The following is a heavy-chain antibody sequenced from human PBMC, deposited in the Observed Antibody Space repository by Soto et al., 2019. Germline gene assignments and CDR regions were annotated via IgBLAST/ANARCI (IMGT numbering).Heavy chain of an antibody. Sequence: SETLSLTCTVSGGSISSYYWSWIRHPPGKGLEWIGYIYYSGSTNYNPSLKSRVTISVDTSKNQFSLKLSSVTAADTAVYYCARDFIAAAGDAWFDPWGQGTLVTV. J-gene: IGHJ5*02. CDR2: IYYSGST. V-gene: IGHV4-59*01. D-gene: IGHD6-13*01. CDR3: ARDFIAAAGDAWFDP. CDR1: GGSISSYY.